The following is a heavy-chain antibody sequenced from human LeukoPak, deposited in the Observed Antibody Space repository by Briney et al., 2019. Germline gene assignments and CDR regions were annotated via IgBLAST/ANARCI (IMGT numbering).Heavy chain of an antibody. CDR3: AKDSDYGDDFDY. D-gene: IGHD4-17*01. J-gene: IGHJ4*02. CDR1: GFTFSSYA. Sequence: PGGSLRLSCAASGFTFSSYAMSWVRQAPGKGLEWVSAISGSGGSTYCADSVKGRFTISRDNSKNTLYLQMNSLRAEDTAVYYCAKDSDYGDDFDYWGQGTLVTVSS. V-gene: IGHV3-23*01. CDR2: ISGSGGST.